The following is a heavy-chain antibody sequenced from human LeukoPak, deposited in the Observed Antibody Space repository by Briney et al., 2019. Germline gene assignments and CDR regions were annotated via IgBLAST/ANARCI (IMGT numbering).Heavy chain of an antibody. CDR2: TRGSGSGMGSGS. D-gene: IGHD7-27*01. Sequence: GGSLRLSCAASGFAFSDYSMNWVRQAPGKGLEWIANTRGSGSGMGSGSYYAGAVQGRFTISRDNAKNSLYLRMNSLRAEDTAFYYCARDDNWGFDYWGQGALVTVSS. J-gene: IGHJ4*02. V-gene: IGHV3-21*05. CDR3: ARDDNWGFDY. CDR1: GFAFSDYS.